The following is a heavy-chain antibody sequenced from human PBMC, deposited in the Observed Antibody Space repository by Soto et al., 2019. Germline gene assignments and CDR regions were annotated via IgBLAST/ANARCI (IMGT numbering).Heavy chain of an antibody. J-gene: IGHJ4*02. Sequence: PGGSLRLACAAAGFTFSSSGMHWVLQAPGKGLEWVAVIWYDGSNKYYADSVKGRFTISRDNSKNTLYLQMNSLRAEDTAVYYCERVDSSGYYYAFDYWGQGTLVPVYS. V-gene: IGHV3-33*01. CDR2: IWYDGSNK. CDR3: ERVDSSGYYYAFDY. D-gene: IGHD3-22*01. CDR1: GFTFSSSG.